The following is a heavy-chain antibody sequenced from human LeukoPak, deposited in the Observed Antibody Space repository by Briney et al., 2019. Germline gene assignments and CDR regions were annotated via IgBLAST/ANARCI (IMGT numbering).Heavy chain of an antibody. CDR1: GGSISSYY. Sequence: SETLSLTCTVSGGSISSYYWSWIRQPPGKGLEWIGYIYYSGSTNYNPSLKSRVTISVDTSKNQFSLKLSSVTAADTAVYYCASRNRADLFDYWGQGTLVTVSS. CDR2: IYYSGST. J-gene: IGHJ4*02. CDR3: ASRNRADLFDY. D-gene: IGHD1-14*01. V-gene: IGHV4-59*01.